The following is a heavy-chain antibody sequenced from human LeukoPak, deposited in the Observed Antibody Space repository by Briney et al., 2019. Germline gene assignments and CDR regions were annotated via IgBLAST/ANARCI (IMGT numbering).Heavy chain of an antibody. D-gene: IGHD1-26*01. CDR2: VSYDGSIK. CDR1: GFTFSYNT. Sequence: GGSLRLSCVASGFTFSYNTMHWVRRTPGKGLEWVVLVSYDGSIKRYADSVKGRFTISRDNPNNILYLQMDSLRAEDTAVYYCARDGKGGATDAFDIWGQGTMVTVSS. V-gene: IGHV3-30-3*01. J-gene: IGHJ3*02. CDR3: ARDGKGGATDAFDI.